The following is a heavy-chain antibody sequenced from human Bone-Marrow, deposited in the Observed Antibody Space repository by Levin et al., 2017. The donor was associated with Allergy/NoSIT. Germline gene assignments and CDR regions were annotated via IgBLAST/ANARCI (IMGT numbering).Heavy chain of an antibody. D-gene: IGHD6-13*01. CDR3: ARVLPASGSAAMDV. V-gene: IGHV4-59*08. J-gene: IGHJ6*02. CDR1: GGSIVNYY. CDR2: IYNSGST. Sequence: GSLRLSCTVSGGSIVNYYWSWIRQPPGRGLEWIGYIYNSGSTNYNPSLKSRVTISADTSKNKFSLKLTSVTAADTAVYYCARVLPASGSAAMDVWAQGTTVTVSS.